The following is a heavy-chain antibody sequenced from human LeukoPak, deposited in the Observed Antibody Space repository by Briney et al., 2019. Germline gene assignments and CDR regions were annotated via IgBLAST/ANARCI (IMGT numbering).Heavy chain of an antibody. CDR3: ARTIRTAVAGTWGYYYGMDV. V-gene: IGHV4-34*01. CDR1: GGSISSYY. J-gene: IGHJ6*02. CDR2: INHSGST. Sequence: PSETLSLTCTVSGGSISSYYWSWIRQPPGKGLEWIGEINHSGSTNYNPSLKSRVTISVDTSKNQFSLKLSSVTAADTAVYYCARTIRTAVAGTWGYYYGMDVWGQGTTVTVSS. D-gene: IGHD6-19*01.